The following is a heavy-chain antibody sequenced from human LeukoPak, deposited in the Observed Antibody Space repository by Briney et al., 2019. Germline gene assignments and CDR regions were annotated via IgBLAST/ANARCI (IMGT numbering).Heavy chain of an antibody. Sequence: PGGSLRLSCAASGVIFSNYWMHWVRQAPGKGLVWVSRINRDGSSTSYADSVKGRFTISRDNAKNTLYLQMNSLRAEDTAVYYCTRFLFYYDSSGYYDYFDYWGQGTLVTVSS. CDR3: TRFLFYYDSSGYYDYFDY. D-gene: IGHD3-22*01. J-gene: IGHJ4*02. CDR1: GVIFSNYW. CDR2: INRDGSST. V-gene: IGHV3-74*01.